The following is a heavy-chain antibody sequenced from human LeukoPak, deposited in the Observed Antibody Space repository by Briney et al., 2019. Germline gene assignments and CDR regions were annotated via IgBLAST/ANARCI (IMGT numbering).Heavy chain of an antibody. CDR3: ARRTLVAGRNAFDI. CDR2: IDPSDSYT. Sequence: GESLKISCTGSGFSFTIYWTTWVRQMPGKGLEWMGRIDPSDSYTNYSPSFQGHVTISADKSISTAYLQWSSLKASDTAMYYCARRTLVAGRNAFDIWGQGTMVTVSS. V-gene: IGHV5-10-1*01. CDR1: GFSFTIYW. D-gene: IGHD6-19*01. J-gene: IGHJ3*02.